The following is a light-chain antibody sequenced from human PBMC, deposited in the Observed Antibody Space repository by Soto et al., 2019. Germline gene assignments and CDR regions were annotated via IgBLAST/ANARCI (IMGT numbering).Light chain of an antibody. CDR2: DAS. J-gene: IGKJ5*01. CDR3: QQYENLPT. CDR1: QDISNF. Sequence: DIQMTQSPPSLSASVGDRVSITCQASQDISNFLGWYQQQPGKAPKLLIYDASKLETGVPTRFSGSGSVTDFTFTISSLQPEDFATYYCQQYENLPTFGQGTRLRL. V-gene: IGKV1-33*01.